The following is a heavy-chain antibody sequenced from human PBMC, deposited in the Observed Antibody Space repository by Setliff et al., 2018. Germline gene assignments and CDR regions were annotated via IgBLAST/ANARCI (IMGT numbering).Heavy chain of an antibody. D-gene: IGHD1-26*01. CDR2: IYPGDSHT. V-gene: IGHV5-51*01. CDR3: ARSLAGATYSVYFDY. J-gene: IGHJ4*02. CDR1: GYSFSNFW. Sequence: GESLKISCKGSGYSFSNFWIGWVRQMPGKGLEWMGIIYPGDSHTRYSPSLQGQVTMSADKSINTAYLQWSNLKASDTAIYYCARSLAGATYSVYFDYWGQGALVTVSS.